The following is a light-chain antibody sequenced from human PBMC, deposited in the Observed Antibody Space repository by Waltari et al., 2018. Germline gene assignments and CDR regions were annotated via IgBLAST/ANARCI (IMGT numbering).Light chain of an antibody. CDR1: SSDVGGYNY. CDR2: DVS. J-gene: IGLJ2*01. CDR3: SSYTSSSTLV. V-gene: IGLV2-14*01. Sequence: QSALTQPASVSGSPGQSITISCTGTSSDVGGYNYVSWYQQHPGKAPKPMIYDVSNGPSGVSNRFAGSKSGNTASLTSSGLQAEDEADYYCSSYTSSSTLVFGGGTKLTVL.